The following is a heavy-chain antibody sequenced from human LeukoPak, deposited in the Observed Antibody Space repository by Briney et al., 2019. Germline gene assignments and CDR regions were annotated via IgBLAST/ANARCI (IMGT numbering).Heavy chain of an antibody. J-gene: IGHJ4*02. CDR2: ISYDGSNK. Sequence: GGSLRLSCAASGFTFSSYGMHWVRQAPGKGLEWVAVISYDGSNKYYADSVKGRFTISRDNSKNTLYLQMNSLRAEDTAVYYCAKGHRGYSYGYHYYFDYWGQGTLVTVSS. V-gene: IGHV3-30*18. CDR1: GFTFSSYG. CDR3: AKGHRGYSYGYHYYFDY. D-gene: IGHD5-18*01.